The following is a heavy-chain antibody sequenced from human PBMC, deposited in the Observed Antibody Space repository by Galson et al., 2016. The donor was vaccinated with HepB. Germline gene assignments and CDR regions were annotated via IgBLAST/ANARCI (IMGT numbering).Heavy chain of an antibody. CDR3: ARDKSFYYYGMDV. CDR1: GFTFSSCG. V-gene: IGHV3-48*01. J-gene: IGHJ6*02. Sequence: SLRLSCAASGFTFSSCGMHWVRQAPGKGLEWVSIIHFSGTPIYYADSVKGRFTISRDNAKNSLYLQMNSLSPEDTAVYYCARDKSFYYYGMDVWGQGTTVTVSS. CDR2: IHFSGTPI.